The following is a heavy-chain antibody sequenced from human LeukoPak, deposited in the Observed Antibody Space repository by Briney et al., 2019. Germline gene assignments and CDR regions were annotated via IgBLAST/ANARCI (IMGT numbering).Heavy chain of an antibody. J-gene: IGHJ4*02. V-gene: IGHV3-30-3*01. CDR2: ISYDGSNK. CDR1: GFTSSSYA. CDR3: AREPLYNNGWQRHFDS. Sequence: PGRSLRLSCAASGFTSSSYAVHWVRQAPGKGLEWVAVISYDGSNKYYADSVKGRFTISRDNSKNTLYLQMNSLRAEDTAVYYCAREPLYNNGWQRHFDSWGQGTLVTVSS. D-gene: IGHD6-19*01.